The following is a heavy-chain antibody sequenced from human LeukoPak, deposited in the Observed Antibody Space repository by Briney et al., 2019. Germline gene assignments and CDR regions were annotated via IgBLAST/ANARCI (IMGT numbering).Heavy chain of an antibody. CDR2: INLDGNGR. D-gene: IGHD5-18*01. Sequence: GGSLRLSCAASGFFFSNYWMSWVRQAQGKGLEWVANINLDGNGRFYVDSVKGRFTISRDNNKKSVYLQMNSLRAEDTAVYYCARDGYNYGLDRFDYWGHGTLVTVSS. CDR3: ARDGYNYGLDRFDY. J-gene: IGHJ4*01. CDR1: GFFFSNYW. V-gene: IGHV3-7*03.